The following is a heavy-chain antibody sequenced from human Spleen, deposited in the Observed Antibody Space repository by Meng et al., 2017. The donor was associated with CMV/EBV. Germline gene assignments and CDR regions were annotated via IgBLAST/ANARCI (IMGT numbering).Heavy chain of an antibody. CDR1: GFTFSSYG. Sequence: SCAASGFTFSSYGMHWVRQAPGKGLEWVAFIRYDGSNKYYADAVKGRFTISRANFKSTLYLQMNSLKSGDTAVYYCCKGPYDGSGYLPAPFDWGQGTLVTVSS. V-gene: IGHV3-30*02. CDR3: CKGPYDGSGYLPAPFD. CDR2: IRYDGSNK. D-gene: IGHD3-22*01. J-gene: IGHJ4*02.